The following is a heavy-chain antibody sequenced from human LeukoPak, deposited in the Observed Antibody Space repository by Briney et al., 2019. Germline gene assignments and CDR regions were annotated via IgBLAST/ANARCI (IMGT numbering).Heavy chain of an antibody. D-gene: IGHD3-22*01. CDR1: GFTFSSYG. V-gene: IGHV3-33*01. CDR2: IWYDGSNK. J-gene: IGHJ4*02. Sequence: GGSLRLSCAASGFTFSSYGMHWVRQAPGKGLEWVAVIWYDGSNKYYADSVKGRFTTSRDNSKNTLYLQMNSLRAEDTAVYYCARGGNYDSRLDYWGQGTLVTVSS. CDR3: ARGGNYDSRLDY.